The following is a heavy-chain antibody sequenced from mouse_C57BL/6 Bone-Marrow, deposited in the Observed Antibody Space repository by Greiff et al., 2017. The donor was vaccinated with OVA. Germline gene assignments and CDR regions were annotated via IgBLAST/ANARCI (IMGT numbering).Heavy chain of an antibody. D-gene: IGHD2-2*01. CDR1: GFTFSSYA. V-gene: IGHV5-4*01. CDR2: ISDRGSYT. Sequence: EVKLVEPGGGLVKPGGSLKLSCAASGFTFSSYAMSWVRQTPEKRLEWVATISDRGSYTYYPDNVKGRFTISRDNAKNKLYLQMSHLKSEDTAMYYCARDGYLCAYWGQGTMVTVSA. CDR3: ARDGYLCAY. J-gene: IGHJ3*01.